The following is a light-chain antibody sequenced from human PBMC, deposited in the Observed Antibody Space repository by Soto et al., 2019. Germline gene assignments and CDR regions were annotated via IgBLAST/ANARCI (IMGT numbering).Light chain of an antibody. V-gene: IGKV3-20*01. Sequence: EIVLTQSPGTLSLSPGERATLSCRASQRLSSNYLAWFQQKPGQAPRLLIYGASSRATGIPDRFSGSGSGTDFTLTISRLEPEDFAVYYCQEYDGAPITFGLGTRLEIK. J-gene: IGKJ5*01. CDR1: QRLSSNY. CDR3: QEYDGAPIT. CDR2: GAS.